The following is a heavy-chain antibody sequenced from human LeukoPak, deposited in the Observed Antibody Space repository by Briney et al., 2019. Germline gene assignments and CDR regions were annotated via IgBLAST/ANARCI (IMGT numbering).Heavy chain of an antibody. Sequence: GEPLKISCKGSGYSFTSYWIGWMRQMPGKGLEWMGVIYPGDSDTRYSPSFQGQVTISADKSISTAYLQWSSLKASDTAMYYCARVGPPDRYCSGGSCYSPPFDYWGQGTLVTVSS. CDR1: GYSFTSYW. CDR3: ARVGPPDRYCSGGSCYSPPFDY. J-gene: IGHJ4*02. D-gene: IGHD2-15*01. CDR2: IYPGDSDT. V-gene: IGHV5-51*01.